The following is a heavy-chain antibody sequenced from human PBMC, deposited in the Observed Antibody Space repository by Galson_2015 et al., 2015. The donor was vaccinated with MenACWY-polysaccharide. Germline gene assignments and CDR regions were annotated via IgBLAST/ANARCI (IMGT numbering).Heavy chain of an antibody. Sequence: SLRLSCAASGFAFSGYSLDWVRQTPGKGLEWVSYIGTSSSTISYADSVKGRFTISRDNAENSLYLQMNSLRVEDTAVYYCARGYMVRGGYFDPWGHGTLVTVSS. J-gene: IGHJ4*01. CDR2: IGTSSSTI. D-gene: IGHD3-10*01. CDR3: ARGYMVRGGYFDP. CDR1: GFAFSGYS. V-gene: IGHV3-48*01.